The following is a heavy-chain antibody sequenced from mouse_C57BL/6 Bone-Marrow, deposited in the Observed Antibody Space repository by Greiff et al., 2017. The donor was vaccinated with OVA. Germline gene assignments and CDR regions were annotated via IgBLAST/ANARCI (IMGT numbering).Heavy chain of an antibody. J-gene: IGHJ2*01. CDR2: LSSGGSYT. CDR1: GFTFSSYG. D-gene: IGHD2-3*01. V-gene: IGHV5-6*01. Sequence: EVQLVESGGDLVKPGGSLKLSCAASGFTFSSYGMSWVRQTPDKRLEWVATLSSGGSYTYYPDSVKGRFTISRDNAKNTLYLQMSSLKSEDTAMYYCARGRWSLLDYWGQGTTLTVSS. CDR3: ARGRWSLLDY.